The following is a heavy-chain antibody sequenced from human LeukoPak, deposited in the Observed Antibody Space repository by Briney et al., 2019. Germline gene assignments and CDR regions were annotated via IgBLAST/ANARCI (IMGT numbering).Heavy chain of an antibody. Sequence: SETLSLTCTVSGGSISTSNYYWGWIRQPPGKGLEWIGTIYYSGSTYYNPSLKSRVTISVDTSKNQFSLKLTSVTAADTAVFYCARSYSSGWFYFDDWGQGTLVTVSS. J-gene: IGHJ4*02. CDR3: ARSYSSGWFYFDD. D-gene: IGHD6-19*01. CDR1: GGSISTSNYY. V-gene: IGHV4-39*01. CDR2: IYYSGST.